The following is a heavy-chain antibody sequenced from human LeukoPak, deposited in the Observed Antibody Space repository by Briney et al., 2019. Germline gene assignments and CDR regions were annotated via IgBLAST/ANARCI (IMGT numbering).Heavy chain of an antibody. J-gene: IGHJ3*02. V-gene: IGHV3-74*01. Sequence: PGGSLRLSCAAAGFTFRSYWMHWVRQAPGKGLLWVSRINYDGSSTNYADSVKGRFTISRDNAENTVYLQMNSLRGEDTAVYYCARDSGMTKVFDIWGQGTMVTVSS. CDR2: INYDGSST. CDR1: GFTFRSYW. CDR3: ARDSGMTKVFDI.